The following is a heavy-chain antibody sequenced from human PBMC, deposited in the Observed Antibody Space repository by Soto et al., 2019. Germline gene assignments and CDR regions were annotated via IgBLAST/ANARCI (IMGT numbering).Heavy chain of an antibody. CDR1: GYTLTNNH. CDR3: ARDNEQQVVVYIIDY. Sequence: GASVKVSCKASGYTLTNNHMHWVRQAPGQGLEWMGVINPSGGSTSYAQKFQGRVTMTRDTSTSTVFMELSSLKSEDTAVYYCARDNEQQVVVYIIDYWGQGTLVTVSS. V-gene: IGHV1-46*01. D-gene: IGHD6-13*01. J-gene: IGHJ4*02. CDR2: INPSGGST.